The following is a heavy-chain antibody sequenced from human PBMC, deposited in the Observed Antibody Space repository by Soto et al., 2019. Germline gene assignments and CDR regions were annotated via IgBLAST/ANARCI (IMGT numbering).Heavy chain of an antibody. CDR1: GFTFSSYS. D-gene: IGHD2-2*01. CDR3: ARDRKYQPLPEY. J-gene: IGHJ4*02. CDR2: ISSSSSTI. V-gene: IGHV3-48*01. Sequence: EVQLVESGGGLVQPGGSLRLSCAASGFTFSSYSMNWVRQAPGKGLEWVSYISSSSSTIYYADSVKGRFTISRNNAKNSLYLQTNSLRAEDTAVYYCARDRKYQPLPEYWGQGTLVTVSS.